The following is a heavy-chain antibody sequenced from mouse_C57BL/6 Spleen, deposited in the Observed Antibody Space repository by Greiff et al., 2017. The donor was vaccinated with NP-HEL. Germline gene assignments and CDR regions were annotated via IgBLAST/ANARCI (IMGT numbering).Heavy chain of an antibody. CDR3: ASQGDGYYVDWYFDV. V-gene: IGHV14-2*01. Sequence: VQLQQSGAELVKPGASVKLSCTASGFNIKDYYMRWVKQRTEQGLEWIGRIDPEDGETKYAPKFQGKATITADTSSNTAYLQLSSLTSEDTAVYYCASQGDGYYVDWYFDVWGTGTTVTVSS. CDR2: IDPEDGET. CDR1: GFNIKDYY. J-gene: IGHJ1*03. D-gene: IGHD2-3*01.